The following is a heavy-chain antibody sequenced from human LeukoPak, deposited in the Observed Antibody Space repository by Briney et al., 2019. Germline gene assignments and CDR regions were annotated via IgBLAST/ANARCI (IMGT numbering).Heavy chain of an antibody. D-gene: IGHD3-10*01. CDR2: ISSSSSYI. Sequence: GGSLRLSCAASGFTFSSYSMNWVRQAPGKGLEWVSSISSSSSYIYYADSVKGRFTISRDNAKNSLYLQMNSLRAEDTAVYYCARDLGGGFGPFDYWGQGTLVTVSS. CDR1: GFTFSSYS. V-gene: IGHV3-21*01. CDR3: ARDLGGGFGPFDY. J-gene: IGHJ4*02.